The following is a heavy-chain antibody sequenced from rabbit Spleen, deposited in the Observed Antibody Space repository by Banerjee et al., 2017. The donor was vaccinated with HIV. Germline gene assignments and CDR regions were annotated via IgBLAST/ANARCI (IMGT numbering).Heavy chain of an antibody. CDR3: ARGMNHYKFVDL. CDR1: RFSFSDRDV. J-gene: IGHJ4*01. Sequence: QEQLVESGGGLVQPEGSLTLTCKASRFSFSDRDVMCWVRQAPGKGLEWIACINTATGKGVYANWAKGRFTISRTSSTTVTLKMTSLTVADTATYFCARGMNHYKFVDLWGPGTLVTVS. D-gene: IGHD1-1*01. CDR2: INTATGKG. V-gene: IGHV1S45*01.